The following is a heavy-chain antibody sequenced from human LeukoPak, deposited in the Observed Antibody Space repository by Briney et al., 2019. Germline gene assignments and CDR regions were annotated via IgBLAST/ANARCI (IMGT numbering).Heavy chain of an antibody. J-gene: IGHJ5*02. Sequence: SVKVSCKASGGTFSSYAISWVRQAPGQGLEWMGGIVPIFGTANYAQKFQGRVTITADESTSTAYMEPSSLRSEDTAVYYCARSVRFWSGPLIWFDPWGQGTLVTVSS. D-gene: IGHD3-3*01. CDR2: IVPIFGTA. CDR3: ARSVRFWSGPLIWFDP. V-gene: IGHV1-69*01. CDR1: GGTFSSYA.